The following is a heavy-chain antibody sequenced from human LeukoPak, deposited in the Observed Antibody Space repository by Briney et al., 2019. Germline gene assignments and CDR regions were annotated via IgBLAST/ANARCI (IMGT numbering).Heavy chain of an antibody. CDR2: ISSSSSYI. D-gene: IGHD6-13*01. J-gene: IGHJ5*02. CDR3: ARAGSSSWYGVGWFDP. Sequence: GGSLRLSCAASGFTFSSYSMNWVRQAPGKGLEWVSSISSSSSYIYYADSVKGRFTISRDNAKNSLYLQMNSLRAEDTAVYYCARAGSSSWYGVGWFDPWSQGTLVTVSS. V-gene: IGHV3-21*01. CDR1: GFTFSSYS.